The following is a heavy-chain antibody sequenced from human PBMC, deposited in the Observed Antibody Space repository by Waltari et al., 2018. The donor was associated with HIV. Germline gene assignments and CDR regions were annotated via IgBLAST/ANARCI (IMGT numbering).Heavy chain of an antibody. D-gene: IGHD3-22*01. V-gene: IGHV3-21*01. Sequence: EVQLVESGGGLVKLGGSLRLSCASSGFTFRRYSLHWVGQPPGKGLGWGLAIGGKGIPIRNGESVKVRLHISREDAKNSLYLQMNSLRVEEQALYYCARFETERYYDPSAVEYWGQGTLVTVSS. CDR3: ARFETERYYDPSAVEY. CDR2: IGGKGIPI. J-gene: IGHJ4*02. CDR1: GFTFRRYS.